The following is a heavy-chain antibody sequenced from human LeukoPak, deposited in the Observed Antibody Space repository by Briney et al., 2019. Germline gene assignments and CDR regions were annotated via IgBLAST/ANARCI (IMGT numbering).Heavy chain of an antibody. CDR1: GGTFSSYA. CDR2: IIPIFGTA. CDR3: ARGGYSSSWYEIDY. Sequence: GASVKVSCKASGGTFSSYAISWVRQAPGQGLEWMGGIIPIFGTANYAQKFQGRVTITTDESTSTAYMELSSLRSEDTAVYYCARGGYSSSWYEIDYWGQGILVTVSS. D-gene: IGHD6-13*01. J-gene: IGHJ4*02. V-gene: IGHV1-69*05.